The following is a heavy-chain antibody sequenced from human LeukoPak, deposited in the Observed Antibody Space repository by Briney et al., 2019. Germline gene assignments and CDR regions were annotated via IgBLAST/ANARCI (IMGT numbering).Heavy chain of an antibody. D-gene: IGHD3-3*01. Sequence: GGSLRLSCAASGFTFSSYGMHWVCQAPAQGLEWVAFIRYDGSNKYYADSVKGRFTISRDNSKNTLYLQMNSLRAEDTAVYYCAKDRFRQGAGLDYRGQGSLVADSS. J-gene: IGHJ4*02. CDR2: IRYDGSNK. CDR3: AKDRFRQGAGLDY. CDR1: GFTFSSYG. V-gene: IGHV3-30*02.